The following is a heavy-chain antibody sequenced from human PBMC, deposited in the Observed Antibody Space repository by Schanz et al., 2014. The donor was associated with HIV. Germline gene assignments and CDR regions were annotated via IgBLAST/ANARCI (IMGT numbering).Heavy chain of an antibody. J-gene: IGHJ4*02. CDR1: GFTFSSYG. CDR3: AKEGSRGYCSSTSCLGGVDY. D-gene: IGHD2-2*01. CDR2: INHDGSVK. Sequence: EVQLVESGGGVVRPGGSLRLSCAASGFTFSSYGMHWVRQAPGKGLEWVANINHDGSVKGYLASVKGRVTISRDNAKNSLYLQMNSLRAEDTAVYYCAKEGSRGYCSSTSCLGGVDYWGQGTLVTVSS. V-gene: IGHV3-7*01.